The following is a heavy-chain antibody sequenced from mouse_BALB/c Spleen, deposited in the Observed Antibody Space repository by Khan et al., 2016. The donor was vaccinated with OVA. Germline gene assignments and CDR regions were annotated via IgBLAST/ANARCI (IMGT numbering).Heavy chain of an antibody. CDR2: IDPFSGGT. J-gene: IGHJ3*01. Sequence: VQLQQSGPELMKPGASVKISCKASGYSFTNYYIHWVMQSHGKSLEWIGYIDPFSGGTTYNQKFKGKATLTVDKSSSTAYLHLSNLTSEDSAVYYCTRHGYVAWFTYWGQGTLVTVSA. D-gene: IGHD2-2*01. CDR1: GYSFTNYY. V-gene: IGHV1S135*01. CDR3: TRHGYVAWFTY.